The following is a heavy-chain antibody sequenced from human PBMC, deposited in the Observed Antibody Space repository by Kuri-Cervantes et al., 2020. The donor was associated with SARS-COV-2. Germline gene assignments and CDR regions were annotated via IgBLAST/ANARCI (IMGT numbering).Heavy chain of an antibody. CDR3: AKGRQISIVGAIGVGDAFDI. CDR2: ISGSGGDA. Sequence: GESLKISCAASGLTVRSNYMTWVRQAPGKGLEWVSAISGSGGDAYYADSLKVGFTIYRDSSKNTVYLQMNRLRADDTAVYYCAKGRQISIVGAIGVGDAFDIWGQGTMVTVSS. D-gene: IGHD1-26*01. CDR1: GLTVRSNY. J-gene: IGHJ3*02. V-gene: IGHV3-23*01.